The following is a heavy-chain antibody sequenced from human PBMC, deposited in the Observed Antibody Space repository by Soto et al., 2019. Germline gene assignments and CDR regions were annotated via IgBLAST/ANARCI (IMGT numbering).Heavy chain of an antibody. J-gene: IGHJ3*01. Sequence: QITLKESGPTLVKPTQTLTLTCTFSGFSLSADGVGVGWIRQPPGKALEWLALIYWDDDKRYRPSLKSRLTIPKATSKNQVVLTMTNMDPVDTATYYCAHAYGGTSWPNAAFAVWGQGTVVTVSS. CDR2: IYWDDDK. D-gene: IGHD2-2*01. CDR1: GFSLSADGVG. V-gene: IGHV2-5*02. CDR3: AHAYGGTSWPNAAFAV.